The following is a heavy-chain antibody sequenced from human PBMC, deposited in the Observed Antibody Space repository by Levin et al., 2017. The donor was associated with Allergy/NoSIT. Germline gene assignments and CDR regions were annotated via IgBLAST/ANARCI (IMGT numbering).Heavy chain of an antibody. CDR2: ISYDATNK. CDR3: ARGVGDAFDI. D-gene: IGHD3-10*01. V-gene: IGHV3-30-3*01. CDR1: GFTFSTYA. Sequence: GESLRLSCAASGFTFSTYAMHWVRQAPGTGLEWVAVISYDATNKHYADSVKGRFTISRDNSKNTLYLQMNSLRAEDAAVYYCARGVGDAFDIWGQGTMVTVSS. J-gene: IGHJ3*02.